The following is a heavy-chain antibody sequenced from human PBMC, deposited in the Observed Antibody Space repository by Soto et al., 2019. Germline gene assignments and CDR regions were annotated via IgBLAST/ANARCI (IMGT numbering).Heavy chain of an antibody. CDR3: ARGRVSVVVPAARGWFDP. Sequence: QVQLVQSGAEVKKPGSSVKVSCKASGGTFSSYAISWVRQAPGQGLEWMGGIIPIFGTANYAQKFQGRVTITADESTSTAYMGLSSLRSEDTAVYYCARGRVSVVVPAARGWFDPWGQGTLVTVSS. D-gene: IGHD2-2*01. CDR2: IIPIFGTA. V-gene: IGHV1-69*01. J-gene: IGHJ5*02. CDR1: GGTFSSYA.